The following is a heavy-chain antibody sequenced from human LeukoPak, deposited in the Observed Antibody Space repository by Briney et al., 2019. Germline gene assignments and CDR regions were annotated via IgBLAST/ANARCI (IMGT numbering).Heavy chain of an antibody. Sequence: PSETLSLTCTVSGGSISRSSYYWGWIRQPPGKGLEWIGSIYYGGSTYYNPSLKSRVTISVDTSKNQFSLKLSSVTAADTALYYCAYDRSATKGGFDYWGQGTLVTVSS. J-gene: IGHJ4*02. CDR2: IYYGGST. CDR3: AYDRSATKGGFDY. CDR1: GGSISRSSYY. V-gene: IGHV4-39*07. D-gene: IGHD3-22*01.